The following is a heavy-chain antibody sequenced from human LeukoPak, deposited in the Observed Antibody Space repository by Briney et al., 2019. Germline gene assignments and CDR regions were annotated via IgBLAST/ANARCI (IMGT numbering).Heavy chain of an antibody. CDR1: GYTFTGYY. Sequence: ASVKVSCKASGYTFTGYYMHWARQAPGQGLEWMGWINPNSGGTNYAQKFQGRVTMTRDTSISTAYMELSRLRSDDTAVYYCARDLSEDYYDSSGGYFQHWGQGTLVTVSS. J-gene: IGHJ1*01. CDR2: INPNSGGT. D-gene: IGHD3-22*01. CDR3: ARDLSEDYYDSSGGYFQH. V-gene: IGHV1-2*02.